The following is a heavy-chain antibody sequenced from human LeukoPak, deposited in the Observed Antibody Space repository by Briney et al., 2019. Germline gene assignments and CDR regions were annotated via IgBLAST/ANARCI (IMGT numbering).Heavy chain of an antibody. CDR2: ISAYNGNT. CDR1: GYTFTSYG. V-gene: IGHV1-18*01. CDR3: ARDWLYYYYYGMDV. J-gene: IGHJ6*02. Sequence: GASVKVSCKASGYTFTSYGISWVRQAPGQGLEWMGWISAYNGNTNYAQKLQGRVTMTTDTSTSTAYMELRSLRSDDTAVYYCARDWLYYYYYGMDVWGQGTTVTVSS. D-gene: IGHD5-12*01.